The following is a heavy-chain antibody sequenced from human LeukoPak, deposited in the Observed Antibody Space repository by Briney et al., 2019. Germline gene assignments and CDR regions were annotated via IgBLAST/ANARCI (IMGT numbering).Heavy chain of an antibody. D-gene: IGHD3-10*01. Sequence: GGSLRLSCAASGFTFSSYGMHWVRQAPGKGLEWVAVISYDGSNKYYADSVKGRFTISRDNSKNTLYLQMNSLRAEDTAVYYCAEGIWFGDPEILYGMDVWGKGTTVTVSS. J-gene: IGHJ6*04. CDR1: GFTFSSYG. CDR3: AEGIWFGDPEILYGMDV. CDR2: ISYDGSNK. V-gene: IGHV3-30*18.